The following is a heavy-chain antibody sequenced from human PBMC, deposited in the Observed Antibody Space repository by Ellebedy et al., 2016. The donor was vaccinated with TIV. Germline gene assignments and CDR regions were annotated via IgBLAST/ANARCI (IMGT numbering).Heavy chain of an antibody. D-gene: IGHD2-21*01. Sequence: GGSLRLSCASSGFTFSSSAMQWVRQAPGKGLEWVAVISSDGNNKDYADSVRGRLTISRDNAKNTLYLQMNSLRAEDTAVYYCAAMDSSYYSSDYWGQGTLVTVSS. CDR2: ISSDGNNK. J-gene: IGHJ4*02. V-gene: IGHV3-30*04. CDR1: GFTFSSSA. CDR3: AAMDSSYYSSDY.